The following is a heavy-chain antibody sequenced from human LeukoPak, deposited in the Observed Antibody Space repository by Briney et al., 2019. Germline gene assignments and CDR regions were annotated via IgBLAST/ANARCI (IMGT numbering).Heavy chain of an antibody. D-gene: IGHD3-9*01. CDR2: IIPIFGTA. CDR1: GGTFSSYA. J-gene: IGHJ3*02. CDR3: ARNYYDILTGYHDAFDI. V-gene: IGHV1-69*05. Sequence: SVKVSCKASGGTFSSYAISWVRQAPGQGLEWMGGIIPIFGTANYAQKLQGRVTMTTDTSTSTAYMELRSLRSDDTAVYYCARNYYDILTGYHDAFDIWGQGTMVTVSS.